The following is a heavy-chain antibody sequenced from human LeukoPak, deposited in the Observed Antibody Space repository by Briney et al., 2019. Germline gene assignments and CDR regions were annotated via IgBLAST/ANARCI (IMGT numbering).Heavy chain of an antibody. Sequence: PGGSLRLSCAASGFAFSNYGMNWVRQAPGKGLEWLSRISSSSSTVYYADSAKGRFTISRDNAKNSLYLQMNSLRDEDTAVYYCARAATVFDFWGQGTLVTVSS. CDR3: ARAATVFDF. D-gene: IGHD1-1*01. CDR2: ISSSSSTV. V-gene: IGHV3-48*02. CDR1: GFAFSNYG. J-gene: IGHJ4*02.